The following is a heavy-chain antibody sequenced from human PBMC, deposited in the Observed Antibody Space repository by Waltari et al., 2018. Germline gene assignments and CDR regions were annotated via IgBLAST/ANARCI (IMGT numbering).Heavy chain of an antibody. CDR3: ARGPRGYSGYYYGMDV. J-gene: IGHJ6*02. Sequence: QVQLQQWGAGLLKPSETLSLTCAVYGGSFSGHYWSWIRPPPGKGLEWFGEINHSGSTNQNPSLKSRVTISVDTSKNQFSLKLSSVTAADTAVYFCARGPRGYSGYYYGMDVWGQGTTVTVSS. CDR2: INHSGST. V-gene: IGHV4-34*01. CDR1: GGSFSGHY. D-gene: IGHD5-12*01.